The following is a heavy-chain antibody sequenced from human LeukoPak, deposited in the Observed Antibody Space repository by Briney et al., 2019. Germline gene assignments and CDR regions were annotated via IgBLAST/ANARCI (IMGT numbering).Heavy chain of an antibody. CDR1: GFTFESYA. V-gene: IGHV3-9*01. J-gene: IGHJ4*02. D-gene: IGHD3-22*01. CDR3: ASEAFYDSSGYYGY. CDR2: INWNGGNM. Sequence: PGRSLRLSCIASGFTFESYAMHWVRQVPGKGLEWVSGINWNGGNMAYADSVKGRFTISRDNAKNSLYLQMNSLRAEDTAVYYCASEAFYDSSGYYGYWGQGTLVTVSS.